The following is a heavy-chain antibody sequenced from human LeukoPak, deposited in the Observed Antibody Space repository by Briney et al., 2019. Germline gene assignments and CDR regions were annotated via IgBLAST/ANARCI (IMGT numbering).Heavy chain of an antibody. D-gene: IGHD3-9*01. Sequence: ALVKVSCKASGYTFTGYYMHWVRQAPGQGLEWMGWINPNSGGTNYAQKFQGRVTMTRDTSIRTAYMELSRLRSDDTAVYYCARSNYDILTGYFYWGQGTLVTVSS. CDR1: GYTFTGYY. CDR3: ARSNYDILTGYFY. CDR2: INPNSGGT. J-gene: IGHJ4*02. V-gene: IGHV1-2*02.